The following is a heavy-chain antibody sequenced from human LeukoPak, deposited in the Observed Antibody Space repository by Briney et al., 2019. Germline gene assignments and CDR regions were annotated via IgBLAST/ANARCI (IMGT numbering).Heavy chain of an antibody. CDR1: GFTIGPYA. Sequence: GGALRLSCAASGFTIGPYAMYWVRQGPGRGLEWVSVIKADGSGTFYADSVRGRFTTSRDNTKNSLYLQMNSLTSEDTALYYCATWAYYHNLDVWGQGTTVIVSS. CDR2: IKADGSGT. CDR3: ATWAYYHNLDV. D-gene: IGHD1-26*01. V-gene: IGHV3-43*02. J-gene: IGHJ6*02.